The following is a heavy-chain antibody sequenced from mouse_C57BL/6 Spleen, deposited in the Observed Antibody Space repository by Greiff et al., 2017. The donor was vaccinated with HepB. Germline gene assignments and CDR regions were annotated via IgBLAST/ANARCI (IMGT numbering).Heavy chain of an antibody. CDR2: IYPGDGDT. V-gene: IGHV1-80*01. CDR3: ARGGLAYYSNYGDSMDY. CDR1: GYAFSSYW. Sequence: VQLQQSGAELVKPGASVKISCKASGYAFSSYWMNWVKQRPGKGLEWIGQIYPGDGDTNYNGKFKGKATLTADKSSSTAYMQLSSLTSEDSAVYYCARGGLAYYSNYGDSMDYGGQGTSVTVSS. D-gene: IGHD2-5*01. J-gene: IGHJ4*01.